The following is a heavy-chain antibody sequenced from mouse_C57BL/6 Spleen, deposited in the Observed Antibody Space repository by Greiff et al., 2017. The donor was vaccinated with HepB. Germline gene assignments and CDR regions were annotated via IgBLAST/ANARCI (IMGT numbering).Heavy chain of an antibody. V-gene: IGHV5-17*01. J-gene: IGHJ3*01. CDR3: ARSPYYSAWFAY. CDR1: GFTFSDYG. CDR2: ISSGSSTI. Sequence: EVKVEESGGGLVKPGGSLKLSCAASGFTFSDYGMHWVRQAPEKGLEWVAYISSGSSTIYYADTVKGRFTISRDNAKNTLFLQMTSLRSEDTAMYYCARSPYYSAWFAYWGQGTLVTVSA. D-gene: IGHD1-1*02.